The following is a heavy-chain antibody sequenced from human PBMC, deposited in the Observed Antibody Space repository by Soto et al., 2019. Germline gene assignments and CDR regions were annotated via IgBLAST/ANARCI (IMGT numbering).Heavy chain of an antibody. J-gene: IGHJ4*02. CDR2: IYYSGST. Sequence: PSETLSLTCTVSGGSISSYYWSWIRQPPGKGLEWIGYIYYSGSTNYNPSLKSRVTISVDTSKNQFSLKLSSVTAADTAVYYCASNTMDYDSPELSTWGQGTLVTVS. CDR3: ASNTMDYDSPELST. CDR1: GGSISSYY. D-gene: IGHD3-22*01. V-gene: IGHV4-59*01.